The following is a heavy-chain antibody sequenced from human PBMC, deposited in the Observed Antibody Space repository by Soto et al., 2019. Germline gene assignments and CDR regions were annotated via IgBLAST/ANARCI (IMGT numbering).Heavy chain of an antibody. Sequence: SETLSLTCPVSGCSISSYYWSWIRQPPGKGLEWIGYIYYSGSTNYNPSLKSRVTISVDTSKDQFSLKLSSVTAADTAVYYCARAYTAMVDFDDWGQGTLVTAPQ. V-gene: IGHV4-59*01. J-gene: IGHJ4*02. CDR2: IYYSGST. CDR1: GCSISSYY. CDR3: ARAYTAMVDFDD. D-gene: IGHD5-18*01.